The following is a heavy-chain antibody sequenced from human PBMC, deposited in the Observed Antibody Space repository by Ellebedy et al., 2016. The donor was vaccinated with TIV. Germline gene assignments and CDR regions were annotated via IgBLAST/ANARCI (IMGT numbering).Heavy chain of an antibody. V-gene: IGHV1-18*04. D-gene: IGHD1-1*01. CDR3: ARGITGPVDLGY. J-gene: IGHJ4*02. CDR1: GHTFTSDG. CDR2: INTYNGNT. Sequence: AASVKVSCKASGHTFTSDGFGWVRQAPGQGLEWMGWINTYNGNTNYAKGFQGRVTMTTDTSTNTAYLDLRSLRPDDTAVYYCARGITGPVDLGYWGQGTLVTVSS.